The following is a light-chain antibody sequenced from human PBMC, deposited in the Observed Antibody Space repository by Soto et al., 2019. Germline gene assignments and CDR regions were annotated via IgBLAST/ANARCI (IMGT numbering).Light chain of an antibody. J-gene: IGKJ2*01. V-gene: IGKV1-5*01. CDR2: DAS. Sequence: DIQMTQSPSTLSASVGDRVTITCRASQSISSWLAWYQQKPGKAPKLLIYDASSLESGVPSRFSGSGSGTEFTLTISSLQLDDFATYYCQQYNSYSPYTFGHGTKLEIK. CDR3: QQYNSYSPYT. CDR1: QSISSW.